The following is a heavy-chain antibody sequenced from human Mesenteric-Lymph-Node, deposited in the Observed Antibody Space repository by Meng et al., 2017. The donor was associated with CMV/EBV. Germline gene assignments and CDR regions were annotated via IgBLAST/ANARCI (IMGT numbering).Heavy chain of an antibody. CDR3: ARRLIAVAGTHWFDP. V-gene: IGHV4-39*01. CDR2: IYYSGST. D-gene: IGHD6-19*01. CDR1: GSISSSSYY. J-gene: IGHJ5*02. Sequence: GSISSSSYYLGWIRQPPGKGLEWIGSIYYSGSTYYNPSLKSRVTISVDTSKNQFSLKLSSVTAADTAVYYCARRLIAVAGTHWFDPWGQGTLVTVSS.